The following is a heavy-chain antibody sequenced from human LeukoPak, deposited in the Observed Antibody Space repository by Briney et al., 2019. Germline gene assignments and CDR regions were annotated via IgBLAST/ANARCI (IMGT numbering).Heavy chain of an antibody. CDR3: ARRIAIFGDGNWFDF. V-gene: IGHV5-51*01. D-gene: IGHD3-3*01. CDR2: IYPGDSDT. Sequence: GASLKISCKGSGYSFTHYWIAWGRQVPGKGLEWMGVIYPGDSDTRCSPSFQGQVTISTDESIGTAYLQWSSLKPADTAMYYCARRIAIFGDGNWFDFWGQGTLVTVSS. CDR1: GYSFTHYW. J-gene: IGHJ5*01.